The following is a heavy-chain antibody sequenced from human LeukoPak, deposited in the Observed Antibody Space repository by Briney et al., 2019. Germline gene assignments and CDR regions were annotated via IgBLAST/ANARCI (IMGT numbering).Heavy chain of an antibody. CDR1: GGSINSGNYY. Sequence: SETLSLTCTVSGGSINSGNYYWSWIRQPAGKGLEWIGRIYTSGSTKYNPSLKSRVTISVDTSKNQFSLKLSSVTAADTAVYYCARGARYYDSSGYYYIGFDYWGQGTLVTVSS. D-gene: IGHD3-22*01. CDR2: IYTSGST. J-gene: IGHJ4*02. V-gene: IGHV4-61*02. CDR3: ARGARYYDSSGYYYIGFDY.